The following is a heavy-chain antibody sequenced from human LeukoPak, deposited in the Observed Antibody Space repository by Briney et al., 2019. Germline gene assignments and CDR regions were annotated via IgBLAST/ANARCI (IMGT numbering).Heavy chain of an antibody. Sequence: GGSLRLSCAASGFTFSSYSMNWVRQAPGKGLEWVSSISSSSSYIYYADSVKGRFTISRDNAKNSLYLQMNSLRAEDTAVYYCARDMVVNAIRTWYCDLWGRGTLVTVSS. CDR1: GFTFSSYS. J-gene: IGHJ2*01. CDR3: ARDMVVNAIRTWYCDL. CDR2: ISSSSSYI. V-gene: IGHV3-21*01. D-gene: IGHD2-21*01.